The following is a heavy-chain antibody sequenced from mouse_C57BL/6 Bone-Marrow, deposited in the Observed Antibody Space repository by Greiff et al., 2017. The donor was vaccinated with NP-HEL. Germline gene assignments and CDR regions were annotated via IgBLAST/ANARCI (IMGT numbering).Heavy chain of an antibody. CDR2: IYPYNGVS. V-gene: IGHV1-31*01. D-gene: IGHD2-4*01. Sequence: VQLKQSGPELVKPGASVKISCKASGYSFTGYYMHWVKQSHGNILDWIGYIYPYNGVSSYNQKFKGKATLTVDKSSSTAYMELRSLTSEDSAVYYCAKSYYDYDAWFAYWGQGTLVTVSA. CDR3: AKSYYDYDAWFAY. J-gene: IGHJ3*01. CDR1: GYSFTGYY.